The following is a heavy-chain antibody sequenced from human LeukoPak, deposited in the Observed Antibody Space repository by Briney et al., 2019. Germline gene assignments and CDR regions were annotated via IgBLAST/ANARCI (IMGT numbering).Heavy chain of an antibody. CDR1: GFTFSSYA. Sequence: GESLRLSCAASGFTFSSYAMSWVRQAPGKGLEWVSAISGSGGSTYYADSVKGRFTISRDNSKNTLYLQMNSLRAEDTAVYYCARVRGFGELLSWFDPWGQGTLVTASS. CDR2: ISGSGGST. D-gene: IGHD3-10*01. V-gene: IGHV3-23*01. J-gene: IGHJ5*02. CDR3: ARVRGFGELLSWFDP.